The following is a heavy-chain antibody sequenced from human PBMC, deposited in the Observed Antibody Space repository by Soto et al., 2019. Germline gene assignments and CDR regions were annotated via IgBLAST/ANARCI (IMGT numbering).Heavy chain of an antibody. Sequence: GGSLRLSCAASGFTFSGSAMHWVRQASGKGLEWVGRIRSKANSYATAYAASVKGRFTISRDDSKNTAYLQMNSLKTEDTAVYYCTRPRYCSSTSCYTSPHLDYVDQGTLVTVSS. D-gene: IGHD2-2*02. J-gene: IGHJ4*02. V-gene: IGHV3-73*01. CDR2: IRSKANSYAT. CDR1: GFTFSGSA. CDR3: TRPRYCSSTSCYTSPHLDY.